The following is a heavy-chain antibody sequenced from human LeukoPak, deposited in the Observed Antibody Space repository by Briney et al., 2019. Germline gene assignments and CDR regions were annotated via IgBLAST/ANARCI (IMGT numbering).Heavy chain of an antibody. D-gene: IGHD6-6*01. Sequence: PSETLSLTCTVSGGSITSGGYYWSWIRHHPGKGLEWIGYIYYGGSTHYNPSLKSRVTISVDTSKNQFSLKLSSVTAADTAVYYCASRFYSSSSFDYWGQGTLVTASS. CDR3: ASRFYSSSSFDY. CDR1: GGSITSGGYY. CDR2: IYYGGST. J-gene: IGHJ4*02. V-gene: IGHV4-31*03.